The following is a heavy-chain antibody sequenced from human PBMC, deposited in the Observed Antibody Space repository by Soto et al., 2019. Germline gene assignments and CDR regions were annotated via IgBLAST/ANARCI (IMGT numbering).Heavy chain of an antibody. J-gene: IGHJ4*02. Sequence: QVQLMQSGAEVKKPGASVKVSCMASGYTFTTYGISWVRQAPGQGLEWMGWMNTYNGKTDYAQKFQGRVTMTTDPSTSTAYMELRSLSSDDTAVYYCVRDRLTVTGTKCFDYWGQGTLVTVSS. CDR3: VRDRLTVTGTKCFDY. CDR2: MNTYNGKT. D-gene: IGHD4-17*01. V-gene: IGHV1-18*01. CDR1: GYTFTTYG.